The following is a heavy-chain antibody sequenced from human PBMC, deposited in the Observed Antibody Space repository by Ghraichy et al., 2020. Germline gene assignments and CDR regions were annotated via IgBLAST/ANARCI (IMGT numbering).Heavy chain of an antibody. V-gene: IGHV4-4*07. J-gene: IGHJ4*02. CDR2: IYTSGST. Sequence: SETLSLTCTVSGGSISSYYWSWIRQPAGKGLEWIGRIYTSGSTNYNPSLKSRVTMSVDTSKNQFSLKLSSVTAADTAVYYCATGRYCSSTSCYMVDYWGQGTLVTVSS. D-gene: IGHD2-2*02. CDR1: GGSISSYY. CDR3: ATGRYCSSTSCYMVDY.